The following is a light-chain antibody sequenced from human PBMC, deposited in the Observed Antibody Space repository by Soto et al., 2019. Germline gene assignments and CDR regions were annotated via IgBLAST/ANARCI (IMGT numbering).Light chain of an antibody. CDR3: QKYNSAPT. Sequence: DIQMTQSPSSLSASVGDRVTITCRASQGISNYLAWYQQKPGKVPKLLIYAASTLQSGVPSRFSGSGSGTDFTLTISSLQPEDVPTYYCQKYNSAPTFGQGTKVEIK. V-gene: IGKV1-27*01. CDR1: QGISNY. J-gene: IGKJ1*01. CDR2: AAS.